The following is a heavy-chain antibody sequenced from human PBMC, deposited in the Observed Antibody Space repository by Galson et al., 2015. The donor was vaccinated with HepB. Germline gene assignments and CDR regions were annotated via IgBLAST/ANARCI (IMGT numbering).Heavy chain of an antibody. V-gene: IGHV6-1*01. CDR2: TYYRSSTSKWYN. J-gene: IGHJ3*01. Sequence: CAISGDSVSSSSVAWNWIRQSPSRGLEWLGRTYYRSSTSKWYNGYAESVKSRITINPDTSKNQFSLQLDSVTPEDTALYFCARHQRSFDFWGPGTMVTVSS. CDR1: GDSVSSSSVA. CDR3: ARHQRSFDF. D-gene: IGHD6-25*01.